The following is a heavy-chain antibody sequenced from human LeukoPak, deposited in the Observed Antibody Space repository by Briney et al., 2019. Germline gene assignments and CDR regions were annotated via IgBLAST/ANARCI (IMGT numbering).Heavy chain of an antibody. CDR1: GDSVSSNSAA. J-gene: IGHJ4*02. CDR3: ARVFSSAYDTSFDY. Sequence: SQTLSLTCAISGDSVSSNSAAWNWIRQSPSRGLEWLGRTYYRSKWYNGYAVSVKSRVTINPDTSKNQFSLQLNSVTPEDTAVYYCARVFSSAYDTSFDYWGQGTQVTVSS. D-gene: IGHD5-12*01. V-gene: IGHV6-1*01. CDR2: TYYRSKWYN.